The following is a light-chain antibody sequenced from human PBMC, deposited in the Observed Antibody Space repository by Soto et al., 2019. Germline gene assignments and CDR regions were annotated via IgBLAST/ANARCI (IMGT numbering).Light chain of an antibody. Sequence: EIVLTQSPATLSLSPCERATLSFRASQSVSSYLAWYQQKPGQAPRLLIYDASNRATGIPARFSGSGSGTDFTLTISSLEPEDFAVYYCQQRSNWLLTFGGGTKVDTK. V-gene: IGKV3-11*01. J-gene: IGKJ4*01. CDR1: QSVSSY. CDR2: DAS. CDR3: QQRSNWLLT.